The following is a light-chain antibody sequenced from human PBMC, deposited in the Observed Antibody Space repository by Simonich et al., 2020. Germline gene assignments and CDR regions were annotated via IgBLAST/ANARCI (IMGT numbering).Light chain of an antibody. CDR2: EVS. J-gene: IGLJ3*02. CDR3: SSYAGSNNYWV. Sequence: QSALTQPPSASGSPGQSVTISCTGTSSDVGGYNSVSWYQQPPGKAPKLMIYEVSKPPVGVPDGLPGSKSGNPAALTVAGLQAEDEADYYCSSYAGSNNYWVFGGGTKLTVL. V-gene: IGLV2-8*01. CDR1: SSDVGGYNS.